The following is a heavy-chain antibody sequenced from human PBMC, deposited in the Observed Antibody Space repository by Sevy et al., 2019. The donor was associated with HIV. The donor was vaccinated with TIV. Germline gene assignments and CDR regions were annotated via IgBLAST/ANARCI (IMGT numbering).Heavy chain of an antibody. CDR3: ASLGTYYYDGRFDY. CDR2: IKQDGSEK. Sequence: GESLKISCAASGFTFSSYWMSWVRQAPGKGLEWVANIKQDGSEKYYVDSVKGRFTISRDNAKNSLYLQMNSLRAEDTAVYYCASLGTYYYDGRFDYWGQGTLVTVSS. J-gene: IGHJ4*02. CDR1: GFTFSSYW. V-gene: IGHV3-7*03. D-gene: IGHD3-22*01.